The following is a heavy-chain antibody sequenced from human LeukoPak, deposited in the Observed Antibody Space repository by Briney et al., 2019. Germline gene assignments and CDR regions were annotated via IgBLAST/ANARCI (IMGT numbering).Heavy chain of an antibody. D-gene: IGHD1-26*01. Sequence: ASVKVSCKASGYTFTGYYMHWVRQAPGQGLEWMGWFNPNSGGTNYAQKFQGRVTMTRDTSMSTAYMELRRLRSDDTAVYYCARDSVGYFDYWGQGTLVTVSS. V-gene: IGHV1-2*02. J-gene: IGHJ4*02. CDR1: GYTFTGYY. CDR3: ARDSVGYFDY. CDR2: FNPNSGGT.